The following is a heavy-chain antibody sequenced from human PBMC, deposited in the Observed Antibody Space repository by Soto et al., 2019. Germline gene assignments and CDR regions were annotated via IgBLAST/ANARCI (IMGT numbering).Heavy chain of an antibody. CDR1: GGSISVDTFY. CDR2: IYYSGST. V-gene: IGHV4-39*01. Sequence: ETLSLTCAVSGGSISVDTFYWGWIRQPPGKGLEWIGSIYYSGSTYYNPSLKSRVTISVDTSKNQFSLKLNSVTASETAVYYCARGGYTGSYRNWFDXWGQGTLVTVSX. CDR3: ARGGYTGSYRNWFDX. J-gene: IGHJ5*02. D-gene: IGHD6-6*01.